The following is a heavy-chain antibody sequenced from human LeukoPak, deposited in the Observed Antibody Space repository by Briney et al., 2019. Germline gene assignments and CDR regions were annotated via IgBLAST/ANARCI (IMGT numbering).Heavy chain of an antibody. J-gene: IGHJ4*02. D-gene: IGHD3-22*01. CDR3: AKTSPSMIVPRGRGYYFDY. CDR1: GFTFDDYA. CDR2: ISWNSGSI. V-gene: IGHV3-9*01. Sequence: GGSLRLSCAASGFTFDDYAMHWVRQAPGKGLEWVSGISWNSGSIGYADSVEGRVTISRDNAKNSLYLQMNSLRAEDTALYYCAKTSPSMIVPRGRGYYFDYWGQGTLVTVSS.